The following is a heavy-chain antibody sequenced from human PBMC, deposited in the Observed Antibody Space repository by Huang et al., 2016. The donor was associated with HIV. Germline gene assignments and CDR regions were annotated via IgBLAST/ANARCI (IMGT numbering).Heavy chain of an antibody. CDR2: ITHSEST. V-gene: IGHV4-34*01. CDR1: GGSFSGYY. J-gene: IGHJ6*03. CDR3: ARGQGGYYYYYMDV. Sequence: QVQLQQWGAGLLRPSETLSLTCAVYGGSFSGYYGTWILQPPGTGLEWIGEITHSESTNYNPSLKSRVTISGDTSRNQFSLTLTSVTAADTAVYYCARGQGGYYYYYMDVWGKGTTVTVSS.